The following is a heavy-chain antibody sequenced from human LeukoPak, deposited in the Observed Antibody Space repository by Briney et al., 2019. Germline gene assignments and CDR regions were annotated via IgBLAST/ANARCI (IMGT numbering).Heavy chain of an antibody. CDR2: IYYIGST. V-gene: IGHV4-39*07. CDR1: GGSFSSSTYY. Sequence: SETLSLTCTVSGGSFSSSTYYWGWIRQPPGKGLEWIGSIYYIGSTYYNPSLKSRVTISVDTSKNQCSLNLSSVTAAATAVYYCASSGSYYYFDCWGQGTLVTVSS. CDR3: ASSGSYYYFDC. D-gene: IGHD1-26*01. J-gene: IGHJ4*02.